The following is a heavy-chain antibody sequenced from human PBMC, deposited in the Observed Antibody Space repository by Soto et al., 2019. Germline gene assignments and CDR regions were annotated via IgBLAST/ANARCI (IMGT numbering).Heavy chain of an antibody. V-gene: IGHV3-23*01. CDR1: GFTFSSYA. Sequence: EVQLLESGGGLVQPGGSLRLSCAASGFTFSSYAMSWVRQAPGKGLEWVSAISGSGGSTYYADSVKGRFTISRDNSKNTLYLQMNSLRAEDTAVYYCANDKRVTVTNLDYWGQGTLVTVSS. D-gene: IGHD4-17*01. CDR2: ISGSGGST. CDR3: ANDKRVTVTNLDY. J-gene: IGHJ4*02.